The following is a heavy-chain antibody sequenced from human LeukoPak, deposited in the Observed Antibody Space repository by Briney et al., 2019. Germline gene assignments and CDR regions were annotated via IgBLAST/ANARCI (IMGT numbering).Heavy chain of an antibody. D-gene: IGHD1-26*01. CDR2: INTDGDNI. J-gene: IGHJ4*02. CDR1: GFSLSNYW. Sequence: GGSLRLSCVAPGFSLSNYWMHWVRQPPGKGLMWVSRINTDGDNIQYADSVKGRFIISRDNAKNTLYLQLNSLRAEDTAVYYCARVIVGATGSDYWGQGTLVTVSS. V-gene: IGHV3-74*01. CDR3: ARVIVGATGSDY.